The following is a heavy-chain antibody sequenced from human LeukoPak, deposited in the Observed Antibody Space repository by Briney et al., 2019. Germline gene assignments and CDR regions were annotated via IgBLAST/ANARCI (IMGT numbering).Heavy chain of an antibody. CDR2: ICSSGGST. CDR3: AKDPRRNYYDSSGYLVY. CDR1: GFTFSSYT. D-gene: IGHD3-22*01. Sequence: GESLRLSCAASGFTFSSYTMNWVRQAPGKGLEWVSSICSSGGSTYYADSVKGRFTISRDNSKSTLYLQMNSLRAEDTAVYYCAKDPRRNYYDSSGYLVYWGQGTLVTVSS. V-gene: IGHV3-23*01. J-gene: IGHJ4*02.